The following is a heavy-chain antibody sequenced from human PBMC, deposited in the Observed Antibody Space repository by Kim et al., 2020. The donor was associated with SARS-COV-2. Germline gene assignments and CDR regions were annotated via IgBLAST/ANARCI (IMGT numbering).Heavy chain of an antibody. V-gene: IGHV4-59*01. CDR1: GGSISSYY. D-gene: IGHD3-10*01. CDR2: IYYSGST. Sequence: SETLSLTCTVSGGSISSYYWSWIRQPPGKGLEWIGYIYYSGSTNYNPSLKSRVTISVDTSKNQFSLKLSSVTAADTAVYYCARGLHYYGSGSYFDYWGQG. J-gene: IGHJ4*02. CDR3: ARGLHYYGSGSYFDY.